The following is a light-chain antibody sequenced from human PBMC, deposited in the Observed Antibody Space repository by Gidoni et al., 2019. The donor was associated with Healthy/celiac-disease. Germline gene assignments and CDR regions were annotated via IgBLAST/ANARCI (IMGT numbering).Light chain of an antibody. CDR1: SSNIGSNT. J-gene: IGLJ3*02. CDR3: AAWDDSLNGYWV. V-gene: IGLV1-44*01. CDR2: SNH. Sequence: QSVLTQPPSASGTPGQRVTISCSGSSSNIGSNTVNWYQQLPGTAPKLLIYSNHQRPSGVPARFSGSKSGTSASLAISGLQSEDEADHYCAAWDDSLNGYWVFGGGTKLTVL.